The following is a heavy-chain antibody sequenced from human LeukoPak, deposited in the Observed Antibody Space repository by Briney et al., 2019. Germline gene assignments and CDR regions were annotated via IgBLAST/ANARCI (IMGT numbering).Heavy chain of an antibody. Sequence: SETLSLTCAVYGGSFSGYYWSWIRQPPGKGLEWIGEINHSGSTNYNPSLKSRVTISVDTSKNQFSLKLSSVTAADTAVYYCARGSGYCSSTSCYTRGYYYYYMDVWGKGTTVTVSS. CDR3: ARGSGYCSSTSCYTRGYYYYYMDV. V-gene: IGHV4-34*01. CDR1: GGSFSGYY. J-gene: IGHJ6*03. D-gene: IGHD2-2*02. CDR2: INHSGST.